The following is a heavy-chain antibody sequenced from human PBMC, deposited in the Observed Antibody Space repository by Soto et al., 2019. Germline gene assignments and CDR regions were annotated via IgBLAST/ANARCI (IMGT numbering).Heavy chain of an antibody. D-gene: IGHD3-10*01. CDR3: ARDRWGDGYNYYYGMDV. CDR2: VHHSWGS. CDR1: GGSISSSSYY. J-gene: IGHJ6*02. V-gene: IGHV4-61*05. Sequence: SETLSLTCTVSGGSISSSSYYWGWIRQPPGKGLEGIGYVHHSWGSSYNPSLQSRVAISLDTSKSQFSLKVTSVTATDTSVYYCARDRWGDGYNYYYGMDVWGQGTTVTVSS.